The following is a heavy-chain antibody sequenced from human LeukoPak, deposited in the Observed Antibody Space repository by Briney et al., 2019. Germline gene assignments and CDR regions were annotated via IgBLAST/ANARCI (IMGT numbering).Heavy chain of an antibody. V-gene: IGHV3-30*04. D-gene: IGHD1-26*01. CDR1: GSTFSSYA. J-gene: IGHJ4*02. Sequence: GGSLRLSCAASGSTFSSYAMHWVRQAPGKGLEWVAVISYDGSNKYYADSVKGRFTISRDNSKNTLYLQMNSLRAEDTAVYYCASLIVVAPSFDYWGQGTLVTVSS. CDR2: ISYDGSNK. CDR3: ASLIVVAPSFDY.